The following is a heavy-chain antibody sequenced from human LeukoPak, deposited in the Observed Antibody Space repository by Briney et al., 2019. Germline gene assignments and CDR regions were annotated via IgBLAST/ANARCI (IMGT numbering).Heavy chain of an antibody. CDR2: FYYTGTT. D-gene: IGHD4-17*01. J-gene: IGHJ4*02. V-gene: IGHV4-59*01. Sequence: PSETLSLTCSISGDSTNTYFWSWIRQPPGKGLEWIGYFYYTGTTNYNPSLNSRVTISVDTSKNQFPLKVNSVTAADTGVYYCASKSTDHGELRFDYWGQGTLVTVSS. CDR1: GDSTNTYF. CDR3: ASKSTDHGELRFDY.